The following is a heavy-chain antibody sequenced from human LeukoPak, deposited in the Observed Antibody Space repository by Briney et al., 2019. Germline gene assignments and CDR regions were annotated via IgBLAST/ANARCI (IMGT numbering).Heavy chain of an antibody. J-gene: IGHJ6*02. CDR2: IYYSGST. CDR3: ARLAGDYDGYYYYYGMDV. V-gene: IGHV4-59*08. CDR1: GGSFSGYY. D-gene: IGHD4-17*01. Sequence: SETLSLTCAVYGGSFSGYYWSWIRQPPGKGLEWIGYIYYSGSTNYNPSLKSRVTISVDTSKNQFSLKLSSVTAADTAVYYCARLAGDYDGYYYYYGMDVWGQGTTVTVSS.